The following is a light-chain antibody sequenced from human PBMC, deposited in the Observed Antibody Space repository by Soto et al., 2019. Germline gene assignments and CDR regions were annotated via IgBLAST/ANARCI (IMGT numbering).Light chain of an antibody. CDR2: DAS. V-gene: IGKV3-11*01. CDR1: QSVSSSY. Sequence: EIVLTQSPATLSLTPGERGTLSCRASQSVSSSYLAWYQQKPGQAPRLLIYDASNRATGVPARFSGSGSGTDFTLTIISLESEDFAVYYCQERSNWPRVTFGGGTKVEIK. J-gene: IGKJ4*01. CDR3: QERSNWPRVT.